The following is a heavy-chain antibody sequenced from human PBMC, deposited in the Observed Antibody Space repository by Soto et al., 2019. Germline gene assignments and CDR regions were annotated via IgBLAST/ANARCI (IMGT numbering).Heavy chain of an antibody. Sequence: ASVKVSCKASGYTFTGYYMHWVQQAPGQGLEWMGWINPNSGGTNYAQKFQGWVTMTRDTSISTAYMELSRLRSDDTAVYYCARATGKGYYDFWSGYYPSYYYYGMDVWGQGTTVTVSS. D-gene: IGHD3-3*01. V-gene: IGHV1-2*04. CDR2: INPNSGGT. CDR1: GYTFTGYY. J-gene: IGHJ6*02. CDR3: ARATGKGYYDFWSGYYPSYYYYGMDV.